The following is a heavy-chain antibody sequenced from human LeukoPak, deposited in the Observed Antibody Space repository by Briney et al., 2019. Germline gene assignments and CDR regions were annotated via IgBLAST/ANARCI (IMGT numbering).Heavy chain of an antibody. CDR2: ICGGATYI. CDR3: ARCALTGPDGHYYGMDV. CDR1: GFSFSSYC. V-gene: IGHV3-21*01. D-gene: IGHD3-9*01. J-gene: IGHJ6*02. Sequence: PGGSLRLSCAASGFSFSSYCINWVRQAPGKGLEWVSSICGGATYIYYADSVKGRFTISRDDAKNSLYLQINSLRAEDTAVYYCARCALTGPDGHYYGMDVWGQGTTVTVSS.